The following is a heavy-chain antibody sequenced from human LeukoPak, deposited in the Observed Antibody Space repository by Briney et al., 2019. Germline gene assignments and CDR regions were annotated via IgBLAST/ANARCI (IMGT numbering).Heavy chain of an antibody. CDR3: ATEGAVTVRAFDY. J-gene: IGHJ4*02. D-gene: IGHD3-10*02. CDR1: GYIFSNYN. V-gene: IGHV3-21*01. Sequence: PGGSLILSCAASGYIFSNYNMHWVRQAPGKGLEWVSSISGSGSYMYYVDSLKGRFTISRDNAKNSLYLQINSLAAEDTAVYYCATEGAVTVRAFDYWGQGTLVTVSS. CDR2: ISGSGSYM.